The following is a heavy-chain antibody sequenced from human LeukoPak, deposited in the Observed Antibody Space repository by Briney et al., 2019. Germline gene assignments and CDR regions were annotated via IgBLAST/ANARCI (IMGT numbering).Heavy chain of an antibody. Sequence: SETLSLTCTVSGGSISGYYWSWIRQPPGKGLEWIGYIRYSGTTNYSPSLKSRATISVDTSKNQFSLNLISVTAADMAVYYCARDREDWFDPWGQGTLVTVSS. V-gene: IGHV4-59*01. CDR2: IRYSGTT. J-gene: IGHJ5*02. CDR3: ARDREDWFDP. CDR1: GGSISGYY. D-gene: IGHD1-26*01.